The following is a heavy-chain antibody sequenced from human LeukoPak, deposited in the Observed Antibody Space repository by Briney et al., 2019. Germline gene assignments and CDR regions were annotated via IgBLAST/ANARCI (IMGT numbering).Heavy chain of an antibody. D-gene: IGHD5-24*01. CDR1: GFSFGSYW. V-gene: IGHV3-7*05. J-gene: IGHJ4*02. Sequence: PGGSLRLSCVASGFSFGSYWMAWVRQAPGKGLEWVANMKHDGIEKYHVDSVKGRFTISRDNTKNSLYLHMSSLRVEDTVVYYCAREGREGYNYPALDFWGQGIVVTVSS. CDR2: MKHDGIEK. CDR3: AREGREGYNYPALDF.